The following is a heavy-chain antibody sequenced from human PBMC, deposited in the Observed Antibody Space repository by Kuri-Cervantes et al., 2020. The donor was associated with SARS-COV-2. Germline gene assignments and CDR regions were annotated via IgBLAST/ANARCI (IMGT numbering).Heavy chain of an antibody. J-gene: IGHJ4*02. V-gene: IGHV3-30-3*01. CDR1: GFTFSSYA. CDR3: TKDLAGLGMTH. CDR2: ISYDGSNK. Sequence: GGSLRLSCAASGFTFSSYAMHWVRQAPGKGLEWVAVISYDGSNKYYADSVKGRFTISRDNSKNTLYLQMNILRSEDTAVYYCTKDLAGLGMTHWGQGTLVTVSS. D-gene: IGHD7-27*01.